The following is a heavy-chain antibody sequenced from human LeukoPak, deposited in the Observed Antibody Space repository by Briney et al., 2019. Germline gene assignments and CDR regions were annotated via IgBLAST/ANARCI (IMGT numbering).Heavy chain of an antibody. J-gene: IGHJ6*02. D-gene: IGHD2-15*01. CDR2: ISSSSSYI. CDR1: GFTFSSYS. CDR3: ARSRVVVVAATPLGDYYYGMDV. Sequence: GGSLRLSCAASGFTFSSYSMNWVRQAPGKGLEWVSSISSSSSYIYYADSVKGRFTISRDYAKNSLYLQMNSLRAEDTAVYYCARSRVVVVAATPLGDYYYGMDVWGQGTTVTVSS. V-gene: IGHV3-21*01.